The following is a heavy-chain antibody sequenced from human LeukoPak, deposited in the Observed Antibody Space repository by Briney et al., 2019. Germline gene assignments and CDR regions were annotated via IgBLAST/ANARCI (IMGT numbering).Heavy chain of an antibody. J-gene: IGHJ4*02. Sequence: SETLSLTSTVSGGSIGSSSYYWGWIRQPPGKGLEWIGYVYYTGSTNYNPSLKSRVSISVDTSKNQFSLRLTSVTAADTAVYYCARHRYGDNVAAVWGQGTLVTVSS. CDR3: ARHRYGDNVAAV. CDR1: GGSIGSSSYY. V-gene: IGHV4-61*05. CDR2: VYYTGST. D-gene: IGHD2-21*02.